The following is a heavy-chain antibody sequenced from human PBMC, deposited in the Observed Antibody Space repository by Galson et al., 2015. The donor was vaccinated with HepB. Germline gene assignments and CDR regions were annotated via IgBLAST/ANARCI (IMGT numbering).Heavy chain of an antibody. Sequence: TLSLTCAVSGGSINNSGYSWSWIRQQPGKGLEWIGYIYQSGANYTPSLKSRVTISVDRSKNQFSLKLRSVTAADTAVYYCARGGYDFWSGVPNDFAHWGQGTLVTVSS. CDR2: IYQSGA. CDR1: GGSINNSGYS. D-gene: IGHD3-3*01. CDR3: ARGGYDFWSGVPNDFAH. J-gene: IGHJ4*02. V-gene: IGHV4-30-2*01.